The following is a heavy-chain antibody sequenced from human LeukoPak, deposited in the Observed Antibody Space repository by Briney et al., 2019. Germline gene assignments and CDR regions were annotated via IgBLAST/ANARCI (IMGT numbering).Heavy chain of an antibody. V-gene: IGHV3-30-3*01. Sequence: GGSLRLSCAASGFTFSSHGMHWVRQAPGKGLEWVAVISYDGSNKYYADSVKGRFTTSRDNSKNTLYLQMNSLRVEDAAVFYCARDPQWLVSFDYWGQGTLVTVSS. CDR2: ISYDGSNK. J-gene: IGHJ4*02. CDR1: GFTFSSHG. D-gene: IGHD6-19*01. CDR3: ARDPQWLVSFDY.